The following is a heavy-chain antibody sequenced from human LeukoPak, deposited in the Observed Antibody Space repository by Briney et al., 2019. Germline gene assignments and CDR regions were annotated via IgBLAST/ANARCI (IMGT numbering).Heavy chain of an antibody. V-gene: IGHV5-51*01. D-gene: IGHD2-2*01. CDR1: GYSFTSYW. CDR3: ARHRGGYCSSTTCYGNWFDP. J-gene: IGHJ5*02. CDR2: IYPGDSDT. Sequence: GESLKISCKGSGYSFTSYWIGWVRQMPGKGLAWMGIIYPGDSDTRYSPSFQSQVTISADKSISTAYLQWSSLKASDTAIYYCARHRGGYCSSTTCYGNWFDPWGQGTLVTVSS.